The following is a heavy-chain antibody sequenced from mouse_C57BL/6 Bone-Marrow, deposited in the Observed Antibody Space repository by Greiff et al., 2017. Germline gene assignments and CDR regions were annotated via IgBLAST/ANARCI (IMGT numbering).Heavy chain of an antibody. CDR3: ARGDDYDDGPYYAMDY. CDR2: ISDGGSYT. Sequence: EVKLVESGGGLVKPGGSLKLSCAASGFTFSSYAMSWVRQTPEKRLEWVATISDGGSYTYYPDNVKGRFTISRDNAKNNLYLQRSHLKSEDTAMYYCARGDDYDDGPYYAMDYWGQGTSVTVSS. CDR1: GFTFSSYA. J-gene: IGHJ4*01. D-gene: IGHD2-4*01. V-gene: IGHV5-4*03.